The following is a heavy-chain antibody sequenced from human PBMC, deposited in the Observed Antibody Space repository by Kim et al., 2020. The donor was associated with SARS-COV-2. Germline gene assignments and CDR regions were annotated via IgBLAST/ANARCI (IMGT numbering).Heavy chain of an antibody. V-gene: IGHV3-30*18. CDR1: GFVFSNFG. J-gene: IGHJ4*02. D-gene: IGHD3-16*01. Sequence: GGSLRLSCAASGFVFSNFGMYWVRQAPGKGLERVAVISHDGKNTFHEDSVKGRFTISRDNSKGTDYLQMDSPRVEDTAVYYCAKRWSSYFWDYIDNCGQG. CDR2: ISHDGKNT. CDR3: AKRWSSYFWDYIDN.